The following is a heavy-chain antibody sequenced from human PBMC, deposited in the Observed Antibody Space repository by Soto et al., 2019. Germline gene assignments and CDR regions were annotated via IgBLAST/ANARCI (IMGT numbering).Heavy chain of an antibody. Sequence: QMQLVQSGPEVKKPGTSVKVSCKASGFTFTSSALQWVRQARGQRLEWIGWIVVGSGHTNYAQKFQQRVTITRDMSXSXXYMELSSLRSDDTAMYYCAAGIYDSSGYYTLYFDYWGQGTLVTVSS. J-gene: IGHJ4*02. CDR2: IVVGSGHT. CDR1: GFTFTSSA. CDR3: AAGIYDSSGYYTLYFDY. D-gene: IGHD3-22*01. V-gene: IGHV1-58*01.